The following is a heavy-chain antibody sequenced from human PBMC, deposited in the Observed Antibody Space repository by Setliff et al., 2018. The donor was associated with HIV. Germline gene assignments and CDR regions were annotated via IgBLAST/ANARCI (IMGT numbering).Heavy chain of an antibody. Sequence: SETLSLTCTVSGGSISGSSHYWGWIRQPPGKGLEWIGSISYSENTYYNPSLKSRVTISADTSKNHFSLKLSSVTAADTAVYYCARLRYYVILAGYAFDYWGQGTLVTVSS. V-gene: IGHV4-39*01. CDR3: ARLRYYVILAGYAFDY. D-gene: IGHD3-9*01. CDR1: GGSISGSSHY. CDR2: ISYSENT. J-gene: IGHJ4*02.